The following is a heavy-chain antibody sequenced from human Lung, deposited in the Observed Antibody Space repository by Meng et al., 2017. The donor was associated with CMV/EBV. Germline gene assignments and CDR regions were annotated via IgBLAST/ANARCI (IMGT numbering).Heavy chain of an antibody. D-gene: IGHD6-13*01. CDR3: ARMRHSSSWTFFDY. V-gene: IGHV1-2*02. J-gene: IGHJ4*02. Sequence: KPSGYTFTGYYMHWVRQAPGQGLEWMGWINPNSGGTNYAQKFQGRVTMTRDTSISTAYMELSRLRSDDTAVYYCARMRHSSSWTFFDYWGQGTLVTVSS. CDR1: GYTFTGYY. CDR2: INPNSGGT.